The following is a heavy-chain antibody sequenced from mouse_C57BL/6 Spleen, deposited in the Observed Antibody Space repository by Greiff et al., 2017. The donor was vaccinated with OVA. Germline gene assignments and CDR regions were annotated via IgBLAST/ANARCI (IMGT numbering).Heavy chain of an antibody. J-gene: IGHJ2*01. CDR1: GYTFTSYW. Sequence: QVQLQQSGAELVKPGASVKLSCKASGYTFTSYWMQWVKQRPGQGLEWIGEIDPSDSYTNYNQKFKGKATLTVDTSSSTAYMQLSSLTSEDSAVYYCARREGDYFDYWGQGTTRTVAS. CDR3: ARREGDYFDY. V-gene: IGHV1-50*01. CDR2: IDPSDSYT.